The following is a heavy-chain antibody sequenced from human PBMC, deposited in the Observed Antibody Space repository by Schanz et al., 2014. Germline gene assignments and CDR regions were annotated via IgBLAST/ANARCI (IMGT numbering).Heavy chain of an antibody. D-gene: IGHD3-9*01. J-gene: IGHJ4*02. CDR2: IGTAGDT. CDR3: ARDSRPNYDFLTAYYSIDY. CDR1: GFSIRNHD. Sequence: VQLVESGGGVVQPGGSLRLSCAASGFSIRNHDMHWVRQATGAGLEWVSAIGTAGDTFYLDSVRGRFTISRDRFQNTLYLRMSSLRAEDTAVYYCARDSRPNYDFLTAYYSIDYWGQGTLVTVSS. V-gene: IGHV3-13*04.